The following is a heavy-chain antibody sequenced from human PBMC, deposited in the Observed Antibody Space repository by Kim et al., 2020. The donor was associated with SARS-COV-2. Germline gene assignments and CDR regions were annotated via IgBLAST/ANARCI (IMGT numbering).Heavy chain of an antibody. V-gene: IGHV3-74*01. CDR2: INSDGGTK. Sequence: GGSLRLSCAASGFTFSNYWMRWVRQAPGKGLEWVARINSDGGTKNYADSVKGRFTISRDNAKNMLYLQMNSLRAEDTAVYFCASARYTRAWYYFDYWGQG. J-gene: IGHJ4*02. D-gene: IGHD1-20*01. CDR1: GFTFSNYW. CDR3: ASARYTRAWYYFDY.